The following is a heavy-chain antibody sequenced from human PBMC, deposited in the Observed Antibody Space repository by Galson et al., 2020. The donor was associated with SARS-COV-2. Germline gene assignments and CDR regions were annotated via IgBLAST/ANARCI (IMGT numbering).Heavy chain of an antibody. Sequence: ASVKVSCKASGYTFTSYDINWVRQATGQGLEWMGWMNPNSGNTGYAQKFQGRVTMTRNTSISTAYMELSSLRSEDTAVYYCATSYSNYEYYYYGMDVWGQGTTVTVSS. V-gene: IGHV1-8*01. CDR2: MNPNSGNT. D-gene: IGHD4-4*01. J-gene: IGHJ6*02. CDR3: ATSYSNYEYYYYGMDV. CDR1: GYTFTSYD.